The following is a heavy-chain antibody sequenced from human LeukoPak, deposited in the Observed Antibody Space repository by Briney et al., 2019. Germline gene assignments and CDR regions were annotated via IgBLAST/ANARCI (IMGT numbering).Heavy chain of an antibody. V-gene: IGHV3-7*04. Sequence: EGSLRLSCAASGFTFSNYWMTWVRQAPGKGLEWVANIKPDGSEKSYVDSVRGRFTISRDNAKNSLYLQMNSLRAEDTAVYYCARWYGGSGSWVMDVWGQGTTVTVPS. CDR2: IKPDGSEK. CDR3: ARWYGGSGSWVMDV. CDR1: GFTFSNYW. D-gene: IGHD3-10*01. J-gene: IGHJ6*02.